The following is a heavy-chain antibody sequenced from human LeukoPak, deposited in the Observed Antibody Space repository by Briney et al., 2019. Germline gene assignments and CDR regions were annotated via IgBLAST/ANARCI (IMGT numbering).Heavy chain of an antibody. V-gene: IGHV4-4*02. CDR3: ARGEITIWYYFDY. D-gene: IGHD3-3*01. CDR1: GGSISSSNW. Sequence: SETLSLTCAVSGGSISSSNWWSWVRQPPGKGLEWIGEIYHSGSTNYNPSLKSRVTISVDKSKNQFSLKLSSVTAADTAVYYCARGEITIWYYFDYWGQGTLVTVSS. J-gene: IGHJ4*02. CDR2: IYHSGST.